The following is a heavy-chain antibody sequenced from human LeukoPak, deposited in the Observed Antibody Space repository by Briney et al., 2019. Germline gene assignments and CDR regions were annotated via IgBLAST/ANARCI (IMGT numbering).Heavy chain of an antibody. V-gene: IGHV1-2*02. D-gene: IGHD3-22*01. CDR3: ARILMGNYFDSSGYYHI. J-gene: IGHJ3*02. CDR2: INPNSGGT. Sequence: GASVKVSCKASGYTFIHYFVHRVRQAPGQGLEWMGWINPNSGGTEYAQKFQGRVTMTSDTSISTAYMELSRLRPNDTAVYYCARILMGNYFDSSGYYHIWGQGTMVIVSS. CDR1: GYTFIHYF.